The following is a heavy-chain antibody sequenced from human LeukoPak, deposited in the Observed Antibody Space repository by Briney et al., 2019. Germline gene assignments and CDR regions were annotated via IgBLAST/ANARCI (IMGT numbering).Heavy chain of an antibody. CDR1: GFTFSNYA. CDR3: AKYKEGLDY. Sequence: QSGGSLRLSCAASGFTFSNYAMSWVRQAPGKGLEWVAAIVGSGDSTYYADSVKGRFTISRDNSKKTLFLQLSSLRAEDTAVYYCAKYKEGLDYWGQGTLVTVSS. J-gene: IGHJ4*02. CDR2: IVGSGDST. V-gene: IGHV3-23*01. D-gene: IGHD1-14*01.